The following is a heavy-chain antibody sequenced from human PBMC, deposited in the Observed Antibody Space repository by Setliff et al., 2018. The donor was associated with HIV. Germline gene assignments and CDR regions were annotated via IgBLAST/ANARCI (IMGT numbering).Heavy chain of an antibody. Sequence: GSLRLSCAASGFTFSSYWMHWVRQAPGKGLVWVSRLNTDGSSTKYADSVRGRFTISGDYAKNSVYLQMNSLRVEDSAVYYCAREVLRGGDDAFGLWGRGTVVTVSS. CDR1: GFTFSSYW. CDR3: AREVLRGGDDAFGL. V-gene: IGHV3-74*03. J-gene: IGHJ3*01. CDR2: LNTDGSST. D-gene: IGHD3-10*01.